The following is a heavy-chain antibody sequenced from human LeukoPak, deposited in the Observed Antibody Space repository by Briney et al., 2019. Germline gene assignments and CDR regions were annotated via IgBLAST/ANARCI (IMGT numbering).Heavy chain of an antibody. D-gene: IGHD2-15*01. V-gene: IGHV1-18*01. J-gene: IGHJ4*02. CDR3: AGKADSGPGSFHC. CDR1: GYTFTSYS. Sequence: AGVKVTCKGSGYTFTSYSISLLWLAPAQGLERVGLISAYNANTNYAQKLKGRVTITTDTSTSTDYMQLKSLRSEDTAVYYCAGKADSGPGSFHCWGQGTLVTVSS. CDR2: ISAYNANT.